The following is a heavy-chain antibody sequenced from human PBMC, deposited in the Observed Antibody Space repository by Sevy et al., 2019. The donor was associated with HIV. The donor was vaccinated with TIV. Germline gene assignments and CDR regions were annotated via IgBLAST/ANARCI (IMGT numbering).Heavy chain of an antibody. CDR2: IWYDGTIK. CDR1: GFTFSSYV. J-gene: IGHJ4*02. D-gene: IGHD2-21*02. CDR3: ARGGGYCGGDCYSIDY. V-gene: IGHV3-33*08. Sequence: GGSLRLSCAASGFTFSSYVMHWVRQAPGKGLEWVALIWYDGTIKYYADSVKGRFTISRGNSEDTLFLQMNSLTPEDTAVYYCARGGGYCGGDCYSIDYWGQGALVTVSS.